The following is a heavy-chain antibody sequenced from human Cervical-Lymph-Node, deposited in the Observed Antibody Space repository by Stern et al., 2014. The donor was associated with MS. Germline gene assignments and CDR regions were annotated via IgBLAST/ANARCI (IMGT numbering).Heavy chain of an antibody. V-gene: IGHV3-33*01. D-gene: IGHD4-23*01. CDR2: LWYDGSNR. Sequence: QVQLVQSGGGVVQPGRSLRLSCAASGFTFSSSGMHWVRQAPGKGLEWLAILWYDGSNRYYADTVKGRFTISRDNSKNTLYLQMNSLRADDTAVYYCAREGGNTAEYFQHWGQGTLVTVSS. CDR1: GFTFSSSG. CDR3: AREGGNTAEYFQH. J-gene: IGHJ1*01.